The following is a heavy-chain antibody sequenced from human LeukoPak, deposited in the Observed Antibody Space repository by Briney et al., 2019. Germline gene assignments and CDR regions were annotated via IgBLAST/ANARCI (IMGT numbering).Heavy chain of an antibody. CDR3: ARDRGWIQHDI. Sequence: PGGSLRLSCAASGFAFSDSWMTWIRQAPGKGLEWVAFIKGDGSAKKYVDSVKGRFTISRDNAKNSLFLQMNSLRAEGTAVYYCARDRGWIQHDIWGQGTMVTVSS. CDR2: IKGDGSAK. D-gene: IGHD5-18*01. J-gene: IGHJ3*02. CDR1: GFAFSDSW. V-gene: IGHV3-7*01.